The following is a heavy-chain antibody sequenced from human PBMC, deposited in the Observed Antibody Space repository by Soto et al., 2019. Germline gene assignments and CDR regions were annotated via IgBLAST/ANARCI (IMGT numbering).Heavy chain of an antibody. CDR2: VYSSGST. D-gene: IGHD1-1*01. J-gene: IGHJ4*02. Sequence: SETLSLTCTVSGGSITRYYWTWIRQPAGKGLEWIGRVYSSGSTNYNPSLKSRVTMSVDASKNQFSLKLHSVTAADTAVYYCARDVDYNNWVLYYWGQGSLVTVSS. CDR1: GGSITRYY. V-gene: IGHV4-4*07. CDR3: ARDVDYNNWVLYY.